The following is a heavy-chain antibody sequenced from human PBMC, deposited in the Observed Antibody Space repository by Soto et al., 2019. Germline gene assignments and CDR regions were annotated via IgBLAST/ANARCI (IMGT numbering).Heavy chain of an antibody. J-gene: IGHJ6*02. CDR1: GGTFSSYA. CDR2: IIPIFGTA. CDR3: ARGFYYYYGMDV. Sequence: SVKVSCKASGGTFSSYAISWVRQAPGQGLEWMGGIIPIFGTANYAQKFQGRVTITADESTSTAYMELSSLRSEDTAVYYCARGFYYYYGMDVWGQGTTVTVSS. V-gene: IGHV1-69*13.